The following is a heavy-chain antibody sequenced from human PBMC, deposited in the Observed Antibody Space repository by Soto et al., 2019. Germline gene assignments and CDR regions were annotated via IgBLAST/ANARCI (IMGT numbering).Heavy chain of an antibody. D-gene: IGHD3-16*01. J-gene: IGHJ5*02. CDR3: ARDDYKDGGNNWFDP. V-gene: IGHV4-4*07. Sequence: LSLTCTVSGGSITNYYWSWIRQPAGKGLEWIGRIYTKERTNYNLSFRNRVTMSVDTSKNQFSLKLDAVTAADTAVYYCARDDYKDGGNNWFDPWGQGTLVTVSS. CDR2: IYTKERT. CDR1: GGSITNYY.